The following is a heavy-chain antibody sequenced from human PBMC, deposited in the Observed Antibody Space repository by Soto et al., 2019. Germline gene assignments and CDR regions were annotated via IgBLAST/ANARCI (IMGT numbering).Heavy chain of an antibody. CDR3: ARHDVGGWRDY. CDR2: IYYSGST. V-gene: IGHV4-39*01. D-gene: IGHD6-19*01. CDR1: GGSISSSSYY. J-gene: IGHJ4*02. Sequence: PSETLSLTCTVSGGSISSSSYYWGWIRQPPGKGLEWIGSIYYSGSTYYNPSLKSRVTISVDTSKNQFSLKLSSVTAADTAVYYCARHDVGGWRDYWGQGTLVTVSS.